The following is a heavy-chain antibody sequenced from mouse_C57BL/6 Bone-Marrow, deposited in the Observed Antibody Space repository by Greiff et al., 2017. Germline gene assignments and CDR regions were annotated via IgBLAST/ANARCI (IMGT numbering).Heavy chain of an antibody. D-gene: IGHD1-1*01. J-gene: IGHJ4*01. CDR2: IDPNSGGT. V-gene: IGHV1-72*01. Sequence: QVQLQQPGAELVKPGASVTLSCTASGYTFTSYWMHWVKQRPGRGLEWIGRIDPNSGGTKYNEKFKSKVTLTVDKSSSTAYMQLSSLTSEDAAVYYCARSDNGEAFGYWGQGTLVTDSS. CDR1: GYTFTSYW. CDR3: ARSDNGEAFGY.